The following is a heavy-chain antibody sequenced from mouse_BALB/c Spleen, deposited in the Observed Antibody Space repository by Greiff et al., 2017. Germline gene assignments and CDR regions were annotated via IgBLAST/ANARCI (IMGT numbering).Heavy chain of an antibody. CDR2: IWSGGST. J-gene: IGHJ4*01. V-gene: IGHV2-2*02. CDR1: GFSLTSYG. CDR3: ARNENGNYVRAMDY. D-gene: IGHD2-1*01. Sequence: VKLMESGPGLVQPSQSLSITCTVSGFSLTSYGVHWVRQSPGKGLEWLGVIWSGGSTDYNAAFISRLSISKDNSKSQVFFKMNSLQANDTAIYYCARNENGNYVRAMDYWGQGTSVTVSS.